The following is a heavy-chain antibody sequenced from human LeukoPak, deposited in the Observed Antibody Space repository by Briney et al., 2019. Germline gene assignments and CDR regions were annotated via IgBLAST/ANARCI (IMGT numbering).Heavy chain of an antibody. D-gene: IGHD5-24*01. CDR3: ARDLAAGRWLQLNYYYYYGMDV. J-gene: IGHJ6*02. CDR2: ISSGSGTI. Sequence: PGGSLRLSCAASGFSFSIYSMNWVRQAPGKGLEWVSYISSGSGTIYYADSVKGRFTISRDNAKNSLYLQMNSLRAEDTAVYYCARDLAAGRWLQLNYYYYYGMDVWGQGTTVTVSS. V-gene: IGHV3-48*04. CDR1: GFSFSIYS.